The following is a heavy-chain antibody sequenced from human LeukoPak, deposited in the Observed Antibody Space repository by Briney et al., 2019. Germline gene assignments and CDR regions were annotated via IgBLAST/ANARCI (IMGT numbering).Heavy chain of an antibody. CDR3: ARDRHSSGWENFDY. J-gene: IGHJ4*02. D-gene: IGHD6-19*01. CDR2: ISAYNGNP. Sequence: ASVKVSCKASGYTFTSYYMHWVRQAPGQGLEWMGWISAYNGNPNYAQKLRGRVTMTTDTSTSTAYMELRSLRSDDTAVYYCARDRHSSGWENFDYWGQGTLLTVSS. V-gene: IGHV1-18*04. CDR1: GYTFTSYY.